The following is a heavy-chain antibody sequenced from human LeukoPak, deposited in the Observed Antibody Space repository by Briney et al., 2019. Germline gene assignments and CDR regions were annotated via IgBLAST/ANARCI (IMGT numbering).Heavy chain of an antibody. CDR1: GFTFSSYG. D-gene: IGHD6-13*01. J-gene: IGHJ4*02. CDR2: ISGSGGST. CDR3: AKSSWFDSFDY. Sequence: GGTLRLSCAASGFTFSSYGMSWVRQAPGKGLEWVSAISGSGGSTYYADSVKGRFTISRDNSKNTLYLQMNSLRAGDTAVYYCAKSSWFDSFDYWGQGTLVTVSS. V-gene: IGHV3-23*01.